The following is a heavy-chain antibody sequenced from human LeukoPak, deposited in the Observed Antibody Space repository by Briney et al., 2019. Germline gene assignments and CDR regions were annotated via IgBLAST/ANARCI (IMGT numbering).Heavy chain of an antibody. D-gene: IGHD6-6*01. CDR2: IRYDGSNK. J-gene: IGHJ4*02. Sequence: PGGSLRLSCAASGFTFSSYGMHWVRQAPGKGLEWVAFIRYDGSNKYYADSVKGRFTISRDNSKNTLYLQMNSLRAEDTAVYYCAKSRIAARPYYFDYWGQGTLVTVSS. V-gene: IGHV3-30*02. CDR3: AKSRIAARPYYFDY. CDR1: GFTFSSYG.